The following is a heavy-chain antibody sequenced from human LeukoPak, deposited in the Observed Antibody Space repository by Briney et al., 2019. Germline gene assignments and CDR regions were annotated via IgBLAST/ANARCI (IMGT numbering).Heavy chain of an antibody. CDR2: ISSSSSYI. D-gene: IGHD4-23*01. CDR1: GFTFSSYS. Sequence: PGGSLRLSCAASGFTFSSYSMNWVRQAPGKGLEWVSSISSSSSYIYYADSVKGRFTISRDNAKNSLYLQMNSLRAEDTAVYYCARDRIVNHVRWSTPFWGQGTLVTVSS. CDR3: ARDRIVNHVRWSTPF. V-gene: IGHV3-21*01. J-gene: IGHJ4*02.